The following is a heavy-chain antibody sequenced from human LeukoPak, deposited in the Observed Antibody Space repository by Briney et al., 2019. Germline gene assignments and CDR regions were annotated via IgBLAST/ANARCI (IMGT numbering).Heavy chain of an antibody. V-gene: IGHV3-30*02. Sequence: GGSLRLSCAASGFTFSSYGMHWVRQAPGKGLEWVTFIRYDGSNKYYADSVKGRFTISRDNSKNTLYLQMNSLRAEDTAVYYCTSQTDGDYGHFDYWGQGTLVTVSS. D-gene: IGHD4-17*01. CDR2: IRYDGSNK. CDR3: TSQTDGDYGHFDY. J-gene: IGHJ4*02. CDR1: GFTFSSYG.